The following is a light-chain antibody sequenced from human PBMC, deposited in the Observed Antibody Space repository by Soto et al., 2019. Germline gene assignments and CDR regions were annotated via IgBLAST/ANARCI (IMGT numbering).Light chain of an antibody. CDR3: TSYVGNDIWV. CDR1: SSDVGAYKY. Sequence: QSALTQPPSASGSPRQSVTISCTGTSSDVGAYKYVSWYQQYPGKAPKLMIYEVTKRPSGVPDRFSVSKSGNTASLTVSGLQAEDEADYYCTSYVGNDIWVFGGGTKLTVL. V-gene: IGLV2-8*01. CDR2: EVT. J-gene: IGLJ3*02.